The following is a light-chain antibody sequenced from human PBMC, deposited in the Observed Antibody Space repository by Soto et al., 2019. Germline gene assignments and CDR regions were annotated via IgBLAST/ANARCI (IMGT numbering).Light chain of an antibody. J-gene: IGKJ1*01. CDR2: AAS. CDR3: LHHNSYPLP. V-gene: IGKV1-17*01. CDR1: QGIRDA. Sequence: DIQMTQSPSSLSASVGDRVTITCRASQGIRDALGWYQQKPGKAPKRLIYAASSLQSGVPSRFSGSESGTAFPLTISSLQHEDFATYYCLHHNSYPLPFGQGTKVEIK.